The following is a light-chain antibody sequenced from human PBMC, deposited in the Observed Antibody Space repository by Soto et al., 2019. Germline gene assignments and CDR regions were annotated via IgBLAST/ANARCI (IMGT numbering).Light chain of an antibody. CDR3: QQYGSSPFT. CDR1: QSVSNN. V-gene: IGKV3-20*01. CDR2: GAS. Sequence: EIVMTQSPATLSVSPGERATLSCRASQSVSNNLAWYQQKPGQAPGLLIYGASNRATGIPDRFSGSGSGTDFTLTISRLEPEDFAVYYCQQYGSSPFTFGGGTKVDIK. J-gene: IGKJ4*01.